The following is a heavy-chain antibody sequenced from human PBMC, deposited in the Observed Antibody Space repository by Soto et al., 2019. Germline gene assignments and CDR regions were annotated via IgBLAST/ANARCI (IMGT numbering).Heavy chain of an antibody. CDR3: ATEPLVGGSYPRYFDL. D-gene: IGHD3-10*01. J-gene: IGHJ2*01. Sequence: QVQMEQSGAEVKKPGSSVKVSCKASGFTFSSHAISWVRQAPGQGLEWMGGISPIFRTANYAQKFHGRVTITADESTSTAYMELTSLTSEDTAVYSCATEPLVGGSYPRYFDLWGSG. V-gene: IGHV1-69*01. CDR2: ISPIFRTA. CDR1: GFTFSSHA.